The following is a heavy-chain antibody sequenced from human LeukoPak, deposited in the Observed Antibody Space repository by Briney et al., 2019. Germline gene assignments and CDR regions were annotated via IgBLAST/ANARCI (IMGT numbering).Heavy chain of an antibody. J-gene: IGHJ4*02. CDR2: IYYSGST. CDR3: ARDIVGADYFDY. D-gene: IGHD1-26*01. CDR1: GGSISSYF. Sequence: PSETLSLTCTVSGGSISSYFWSWIRQPPGKGLEWIGYIYYSGSTNYNPSLKSRVTISVDTSKNQFSLKLSSVTAADTAVYYCARDIVGADYFDYWGQGTPVTVSS. V-gene: IGHV4-59*01.